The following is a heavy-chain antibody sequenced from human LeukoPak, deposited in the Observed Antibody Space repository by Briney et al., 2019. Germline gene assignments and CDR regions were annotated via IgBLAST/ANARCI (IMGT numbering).Heavy chain of an antibody. CDR1: GFTFSGYA. CDR3: AKEGRIAAGTGDYFDY. D-gene: IGHD6-13*01. CDR2: ISDNGDTT. V-gene: IGHV3-23*01. J-gene: IGHJ4*02. Sequence: GGSLRLSCAASGFTFSGYAMSWVRQAPGKGLEGVSGISDNGDTTKYADSVKGRFTISRDNAKNTVLLQMNSLRADDTAVYYCAKEGRIAAGTGDYFDYWGQGTLVTVSS.